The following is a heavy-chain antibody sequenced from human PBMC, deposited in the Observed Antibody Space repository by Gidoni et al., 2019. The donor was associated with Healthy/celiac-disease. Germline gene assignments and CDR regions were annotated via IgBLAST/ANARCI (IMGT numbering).Heavy chain of an antibody. Sequence: QVHPQLWRAGLLNSSETPSFSGYYWSCIRQPAGKGLEWTGEINHSGSTNYNLSLKSLVTISVDTSKNQFSLKLSAVTAADTAVYYCARRRNGYIDYWGQGTLVTVSS. CDR3: ARRRNGYIDY. J-gene: IGHJ4*02. D-gene: IGHD6-13*01. CDR2: INHSGST. CDR1: FSGYY. V-gene: IGHV4-34*01.